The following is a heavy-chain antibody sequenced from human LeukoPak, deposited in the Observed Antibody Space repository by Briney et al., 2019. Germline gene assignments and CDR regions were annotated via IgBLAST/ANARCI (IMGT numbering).Heavy chain of an antibody. D-gene: IGHD4-17*01. CDR1: GYTFTSYA. J-gene: IGHJ5*02. CDR2: INAGNGNT. CDR3: AIHSTTAHNWFDP. V-gene: IGHV1-3*01. Sequence: GASVKVSRKASGYTFTSYAMHWVRQAPGQRLEWMGWINAGNGNTKYSQKFQGRVTITRDTSASTAYMELSSLRSEDTAVYYCAIHSTTAHNWFDPWGQGTLVTVSS.